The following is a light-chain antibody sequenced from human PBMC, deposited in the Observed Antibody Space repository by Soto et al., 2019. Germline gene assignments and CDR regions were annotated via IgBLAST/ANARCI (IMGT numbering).Light chain of an antibody. CDR2: AAS. CDR1: QGISNY. J-gene: IGKJ4*01. Sequence: DIHMTQSPSSLSASVLDRVTIACLASQGISNYLAWYQQKPVKVPKLLIYAASTLQSGVPSRFRGSGSGTDFTLTISSLQPEDVATYYCKKYNSAPLTFGGGTKVDIK. CDR3: KKYNSAPLT. V-gene: IGKV1-27*01.